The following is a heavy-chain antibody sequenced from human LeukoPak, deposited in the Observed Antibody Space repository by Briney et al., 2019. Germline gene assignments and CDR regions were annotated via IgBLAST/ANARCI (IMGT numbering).Heavy chain of an antibody. CDR1: GYTFTGYY. V-gene: IGHV1-2*02. CDR3: ARDMRAAAGTWPPKD. CDR2: INPNSGGT. Sequence: ASMKVSCKASGYTFTGYYMHWVRHAPGQRLEWVGWINPNSGGTNYAQKFQGRVTMTRDTSISTAYMELSRLRSDDTAVYYCARDMRAAAGTWPPKDWGQGTLVTVSS. D-gene: IGHD6-13*01. J-gene: IGHJ4*02.